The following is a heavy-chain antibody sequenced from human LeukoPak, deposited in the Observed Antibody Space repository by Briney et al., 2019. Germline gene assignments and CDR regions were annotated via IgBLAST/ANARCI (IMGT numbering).Heavy chain of an antibody. V-gene: IGHV3-74*01. CDR1: GFTFSRYW. CDR3: VRGGSTHFQH. J-gene: IGHJ1*01. D-gene: IGHD3-16*01. CDR2: INSDGRST. Sequence: PGGSLRLSCAASGFTFSRYWMHWVRQAPGKGLVWDSRINSDGRSTSYADSVKGRFTISRDNAENTLYLQMNSLRAEDTAVYYCVRGGSTHFQHWGQGTLVTVSS.